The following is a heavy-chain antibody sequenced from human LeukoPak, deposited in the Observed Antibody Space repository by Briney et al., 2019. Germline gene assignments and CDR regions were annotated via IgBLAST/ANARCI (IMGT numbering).Heavy chain of an antibody. V-gene: IGHV4-4*07. CDR1: GGSISSYY. CDR3: ARDNNGYGFDY. CDR2: IYYSGST. J-gene: IGHJ4*02. D-gene: IGHD5-12*01. Sequence: NSSETLSLTCTVSGGSISSYYWSWIRQPAGKGLEWIGSIYYSGSTYYNPSLKSRVTISVDKSKNQFSLKLSSVTAADTAVYYCARDNNGYGFDYWGPGTLVTVSS.